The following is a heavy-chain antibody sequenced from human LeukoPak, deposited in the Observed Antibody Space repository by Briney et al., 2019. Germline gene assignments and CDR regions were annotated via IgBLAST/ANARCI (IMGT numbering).Heavy chain of an antibody. CDR1: GFTFSSYA. D-gene: IGHD5-18*01. CDR2: ISYDGSNK. Sequence: GGSLRLSCAASGFTFSSYAMHWVRQAPGKGLEWVAVISYDGSNKYYADSVKGRFTISRDNSKNTLYPQMNSLRAEDTAVYYCARESFIQLWAHFDYWGQGTLVTVSS. J-gene: IGHJ4*02. V-gene: IGHV3-30*04. CDR3: ARESFIQLWAHFDY.